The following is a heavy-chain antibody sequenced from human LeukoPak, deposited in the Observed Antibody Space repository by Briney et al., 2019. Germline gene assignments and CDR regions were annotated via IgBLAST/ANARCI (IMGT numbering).Heavy chain of an antibody. CDR2: IIPIFGTA. J-gene: IGHJ5*02. CDR1: GGTFSSYA. CDR3: ARDLKGSYTYCYDSSGSQTSRWFDP. V-gene: IGHV1-69*13. Sequence: SVKVSCKASGGTFSSYAISWVRQAPGQGLEWMGGIIPIFGTANYAQKFQGRVTITADESTSTAYMELSSLRSEDTAVYYCARDLKGSYTYCYDSSGSQTSRWFDPWGQGTLVTVSS. D-gene: IGHD3-22*01.